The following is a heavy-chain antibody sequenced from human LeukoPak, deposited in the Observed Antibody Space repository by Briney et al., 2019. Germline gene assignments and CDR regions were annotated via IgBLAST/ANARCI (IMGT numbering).Heavy chain of an antibody. J-gene: IGHJ4*02. D-gene: IGHD4-23*01. CDR3: AKTVRTRWGFDY. Sequence: GGSLRLSCAASGFTFSSYAMTWVRQAPGKGLEWVSGISGSGSNTYYADSVKGRFTISRDNSKNTLYLQMSSLRAEDTALYYCAKTVRTRWGFDYWGQGTLVTVSS. CDR1: GFTFSSYA. CDR2: ISGSGSNT. V-gene: IGHV3-23*01.